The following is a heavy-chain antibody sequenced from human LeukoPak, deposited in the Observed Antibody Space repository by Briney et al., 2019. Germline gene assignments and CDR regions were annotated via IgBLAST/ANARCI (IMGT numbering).Heavy chain of an antibody. CDR1: GFTFSSYG. Sequence: PGGSLRLSCAASGFTFSSYGMHWVRQAPGKGLEWVAVIWYDGSNKYYADSVKGRFTISRDNSKNTLYLQMNSLRAEDTAVYYCARDVGGGSCYDWGQGTLVTVSS. V-gene: IGHV3-33*01. CDR2: IWYDGSNK. D-gene: IGHD2-15*01. CDR3: ARDVGGGSCYD. J-gene: IGHJ4*02.